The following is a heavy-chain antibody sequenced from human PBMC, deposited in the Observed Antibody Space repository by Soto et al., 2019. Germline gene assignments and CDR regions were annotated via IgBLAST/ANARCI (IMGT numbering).Heavy chain of an antibody. V-gene: IGHV3-23*01. J-gene: IGHJ4*02. CDR3: AKDDFTDRGDDYFDY. Sequence: GGSLRLSCAASGFSFTNFAMSWVLQAQGKGLEWVAGIGASGDITWYADSVKGRLSISRDNSKNALYLQLNSLRFEDTAVYYCAKDDFTDRGDDYFDYWGPGTLVTVS. CDR2: IGASGDIT. D-gene: IGHD2-21*02. CDR1: GFSFTNFA.